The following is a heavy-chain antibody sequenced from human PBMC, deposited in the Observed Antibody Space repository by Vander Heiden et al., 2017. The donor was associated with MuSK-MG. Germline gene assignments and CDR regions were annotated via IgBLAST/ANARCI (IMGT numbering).Heavy chain of an antibody. CDR2: ISSSSSYI. CDR1: GFTLSSYS. D-gene: IGHD5-18*01. CDR3: ASRYSYPYGMDV. Sequence: EVQLVESGGGLVTPGGSLRLSCAASGFTLSSYSMNWVRQAPGKGLEWVSSISSSSSYIYYADSLKGRFTISRDNAKNSLYLQMNSLRAEDTAVYYCASRYSYPYGMDVWGQGTTVTVSS. V-gene: IGHV3-21*01. J-gene: IGHJ6*02.